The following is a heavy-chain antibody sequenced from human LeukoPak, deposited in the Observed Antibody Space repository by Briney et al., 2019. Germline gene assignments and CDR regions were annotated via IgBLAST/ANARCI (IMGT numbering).Heavy chain of an antibody. V-gene: IGHV3-23*01. J-gene: IGHJ6*03. CDR3: AKGGGRIMITFGGVIVPPNYMDV. CDR2: ISGSGGST. D-gene: IGHD3-16*02. CDR1: GFTFRSYA. Sequence: GGSLRLSCAASGFTFRSYAMSWVRQAPGKGLEWVSAISGSGGSTYYADSVKGRFTISRDNSKNTLYLQMNSLRAEDTAVYYCAKGGGRIMITFGGVIVPPNYMDVWGKGTTVTVSS.